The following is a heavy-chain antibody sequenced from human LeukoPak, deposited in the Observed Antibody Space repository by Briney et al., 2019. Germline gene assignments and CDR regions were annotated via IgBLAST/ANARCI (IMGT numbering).Heavy chain of an antibody. CDR1: GYTFTSYD. V-gene: IGHV1-8*03. Sequence: ASVKVSCKASGYTFTSYDINWVRQATGQGLEWMGWMNPNSGNTGYAQKFQGRVTITRNTSISTAYMELSSLRSEDTAVYYCARGTGLKQWLVRGPYYYYYYMDVWGKGTTVTVSS. J-gene: IGHJ6*03. D-gene: IGHD6-19*01. CDR3: ARGTGLKQWLVRGPYYYYYYMDV. CDR2: MNPNSGNT.